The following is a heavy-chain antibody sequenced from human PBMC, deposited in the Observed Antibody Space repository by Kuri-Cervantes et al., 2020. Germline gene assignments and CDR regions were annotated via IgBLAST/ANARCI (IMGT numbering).Heavy chain of an antibody. CDR1: GGSVSSGSYY. CDR3: ARLETALDY. CDR2: IYYTGAT. D-gene: IGHD5-24*01. J-gene: IGHJ4*02. Sequence: SETLSLTCTVSGGSVSSGSYYWSWVRQPPGKGLEWIGYIYYTGATNYNPSLKSRITISADASKNQFSLRLTSVTAADTALYYCARLETALDYWGQGTPVTVSS. V-gene: IGHV4-61*01.